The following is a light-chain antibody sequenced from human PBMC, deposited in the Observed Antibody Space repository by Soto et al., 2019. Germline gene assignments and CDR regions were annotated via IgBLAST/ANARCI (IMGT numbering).Light chain of an antibody. Sequence: SYELTQPPSVSVSPGQTASITCSGDKLGDKYACWYQQKPGQSPVLVIYQDSKRPSGIPERFSGSNSGNTATLTISGTQAMDEADYYCCSYVGATTYVFGSGTKVTVL. CDR3: CSYVGATTYV. CDR2: QDS. V-gene: IGLV3-1*01. J-gene: IGLJ1*01. CDR1: KLGDKY.